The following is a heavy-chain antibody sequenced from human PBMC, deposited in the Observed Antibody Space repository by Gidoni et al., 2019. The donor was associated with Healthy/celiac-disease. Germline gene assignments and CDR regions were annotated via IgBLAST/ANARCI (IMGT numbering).Heavy chain of an antibody. Sequence: EVQLVESGGGLVKPGRSLRLSCTASGFTFGDYAMSWFRQAPGKGLEWVGFIRSKAYGGTTEYAASVKGRFTISRDDSKSIAYLQMNSLKTEDTAVYYCTRAPPNPIYYDFWSGYYTPFDYWGQGTLVTVSS. V-gene: IGHV3-49*05. CDR2: IRSKAYGGTT. D-gene: IGHD3-3*01. CDR3: TRAPPNPIYYDFWSGYYTPFDY. J-gene: IGHJ4*02. CDR1: GFTFGDYA.